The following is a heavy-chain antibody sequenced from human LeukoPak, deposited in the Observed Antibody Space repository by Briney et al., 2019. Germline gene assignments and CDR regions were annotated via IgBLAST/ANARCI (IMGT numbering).Heavy chain of an antibody. CDR1: GFTFSSYA. CDR2: ISGSGGST. V-gene: IGHV3-23*01. D-gene: IGHD4-17*01. Sequence: PGGSLRLSCAASGFTFSSYAMSWVRQAPGKGLEWVSAISGSGGSTYYADSVKGRFTISRDNSRNTLYLQMNSLRAEDTAVYYCAKNSRRRRDTVTTSGWSYYYYYMDVWGKGTTVTVSS. J-gene: IGHJ6*03. CDR3: AKNSRRRRDTVTTSGWSYYYYYMDV.